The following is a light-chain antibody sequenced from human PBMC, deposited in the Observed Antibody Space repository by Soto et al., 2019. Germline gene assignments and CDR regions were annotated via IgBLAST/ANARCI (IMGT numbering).Light chain of an antibody. Sequence: QSVLTQPPSASGTPGQRVTISCSGSSSNIGSNTVNWYQQLPGTAPKLVIYSNAARPSGVSKRFSGSRSGTSASLIISGFQSEDEADYYCAAWDDSLNGPVFGGGTKLTVL. CDR1: SSNIGSNT. J-gene: IGLJ3*02. CDR2: SNA. CDR3: AAWDDSLNGPV. V-gene: IGLV1-44*01.